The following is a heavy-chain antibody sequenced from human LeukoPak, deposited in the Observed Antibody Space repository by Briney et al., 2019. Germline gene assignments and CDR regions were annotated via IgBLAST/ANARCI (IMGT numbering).Heavy chain of an antibody. CDR3: AKREGYSYGYRDYYYGMDV. J-gene: IGHJ6*02. CDR2: ISSSSSTI. Sequence: PGGSLRLSCAASGFTFSSYSMNWVRQAPGKGLEWVSYISSSSSTIYYADSVKGRFTISRDNSKNTLYLQMNSLRAEDTAVYYCAKREGYSYGYRDYYYGMDVWGQGTTVTVSS. D-gene: IGHD5-18*01. CDR1: GFTFSSYS. V-gene: IGHV3-48*01.